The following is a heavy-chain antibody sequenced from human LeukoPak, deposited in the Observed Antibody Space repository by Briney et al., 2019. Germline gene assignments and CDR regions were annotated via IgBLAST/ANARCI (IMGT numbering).Heavy chain of an antibody. D-gene: IGHD6-25*01. J-gene: IGHJ5*02. CDR2: ISAYNGNT. CDR3: ARSPAHIAAGTNWFDP. CDR1: GYTFTGYY. V-gene: IGHV1-18*04. Sequence: ASVKVSCKASGYTFTGYYMHWVRQAPGQGLEWMGWISAYNGNTNYAQKLQGRVTMTTDTSTSTAYMELRSLRSDDTAVYYCARSPAHIAAGTNWFDPWGQGTLVTVSS.